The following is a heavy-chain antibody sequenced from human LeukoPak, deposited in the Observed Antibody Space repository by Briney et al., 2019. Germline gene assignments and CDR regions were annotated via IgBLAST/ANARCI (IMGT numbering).Heavy chain of an antibody. J-gene: IGHJ4*02. CDR3: VRGGDYVWGSYRHPHFDY. V-gene: IGHV1-69*06. Sequence: SVKVSCKASGGTFSSYAISWVRQAPGQGLEWMGGIIPIFGTANYAQKFQGRVTVTADKSTSTAYMELSSLRSEDTAVYYCVRGGDYVWGSYRHPHFDYWGQGTLVTVSS. D-gene: IGHD3-16*02. CDR1: GGTFSSYA. CDR2: IIPIFGTA.